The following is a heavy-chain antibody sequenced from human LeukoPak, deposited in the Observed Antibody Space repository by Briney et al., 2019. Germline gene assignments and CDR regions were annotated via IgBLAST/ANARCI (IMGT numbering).Heavy chain of an antibody. Sequence: SETLSLTCSVSGGSMYTYYWSWIRQPPGKGLEYVGHIYYSGTTNYNPSLKSRLVMSVDTSRNQFSLNLTSVTAADTAVYSVTGPRPPLINAFEIWGQGTMVTVSP. CDR2: IYYSGTT. CDR3: TGPRPPLINAFEI. CDR1: GGSMYTYY. J-gene: IGHJ3*02. V-gene: IGHV4-59*01. D-gene: IGHD6-19*01.